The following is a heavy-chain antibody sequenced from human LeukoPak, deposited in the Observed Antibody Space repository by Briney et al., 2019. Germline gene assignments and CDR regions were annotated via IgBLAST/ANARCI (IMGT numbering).Heavy chain of an antibody. Sequence: PGGSLRLSCAASGFTFSNSWMHWVRQAPGKGLVWVSRTDPNGITTYAESVKGRFTISRDNAKNTVYLQMNSLRAEDTAVYYCARDYVSGSFGPWGQGTLVTVSS. CDR2: TDPNGIT. D-gene: IGHD3-10*01. CDR3: ARDYVSGSFGP. J-gene: IGHJ5*02. CDR1: GFTFSNSW. V-gene: IGHV3-74*03.